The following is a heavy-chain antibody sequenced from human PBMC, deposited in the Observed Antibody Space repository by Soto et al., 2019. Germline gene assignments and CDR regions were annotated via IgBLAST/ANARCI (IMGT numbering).Heavy chain of an antibody. J-gene: IGHJ6*02. CDR1: GGSISSGDYY. Sequence: SETLSLTCTVSGGSISSGDYYWSWIRQPPGKGLEWIGYIYYSGSTYYNPSLKSRVVISIDTSKNQFSLKVSSVTAADTAVYYCARADTAMAGYGMDVWGQGTTVTVSS. CDR3: ARADTAMAGYGMDV. D-gene: IGHD5-18*01. CDR2: IYYSGST. V-gene: IGHV4-30-4*01.